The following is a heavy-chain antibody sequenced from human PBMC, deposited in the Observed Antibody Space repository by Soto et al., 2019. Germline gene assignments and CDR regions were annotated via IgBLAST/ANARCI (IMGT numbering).Heavy chain of an antibody. CDR1: EGTFNSYV. CDR3: ARGDTIFESSERYYHYGLDV. CDR2: IIPLFGTT. J-gene: IGHJ6*02. D-gene: IGHD3-3*01. Sequence: QVKLVQSRAEVKKPGSSVRVSCKASEGTFNSYVVSWVRQAPGQGLQWMGGIIPLFGTTNYAHQLEGRVTITADTSTTTAYMELSGLRPADTAVYYCARGDTIFESSERYYHYGLDVWGQGTTVIVSS. V-gene: IGHV1-69*06.